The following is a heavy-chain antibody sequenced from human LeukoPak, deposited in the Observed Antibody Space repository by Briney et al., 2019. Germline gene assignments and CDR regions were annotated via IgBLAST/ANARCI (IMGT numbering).Heavy chain of an antibody. CDR1: GGSFSGYY. J-gene: IGHJ6*03. CDR2: IYYSGST. CDR3: ARTRTTLYYYCYMDV. V-gene: IGHV4-59*01. D-gene: IGHD4-11*01. Sequence: SETLSLTCAVYGGSFSGYYWSWIRQPPGKGLEWIGYIYYSGSTNYNPSLKSRVTISVDTSKNQFSLKLSSVTAADTAVYYCARTRTTLYYYCYMDVWGKGTTVTVSS.